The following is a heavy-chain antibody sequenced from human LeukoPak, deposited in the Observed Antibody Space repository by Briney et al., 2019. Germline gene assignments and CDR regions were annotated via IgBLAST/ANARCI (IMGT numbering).Heavy chain of an antibody. V-gene: IGHV4-61*02. Sequence: SEALSLTCTVSGGSISSGSYYWSWIRQPAGKGLEWIGRIYTSGSTNYNPSLKSRVTISVDTSKNQFSLKLSSVTAADTAVYYCARTGAWAAADDYWGQGTLVTVSS. CDR2: IYTSGST. CDR3: ARTGAWAAADDY. CDR1: GGSISSGSYY. J-gene: IGHJ4*02. D-gene: IGHD6-13*01.